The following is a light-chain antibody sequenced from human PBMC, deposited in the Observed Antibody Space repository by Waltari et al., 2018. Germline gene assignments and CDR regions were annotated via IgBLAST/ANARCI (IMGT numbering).Light chain of an antibody. V-gene: IGLV2-23*01. J-gene: IGLJ1*01. CDR1: RSDVGIYNL. CDR2: EGS. CDR3: CSYAGSPFV. Sequence: QSALTQPASVSGSPGQSITISCTGTRSDVGIYNLVSWYQQHPCKAPKLMIYEGSKRPSGVSNRFSGSKTGNTASLTISGLQAEDEADYYCCSYAGSPFVFGTGTKVTVL.